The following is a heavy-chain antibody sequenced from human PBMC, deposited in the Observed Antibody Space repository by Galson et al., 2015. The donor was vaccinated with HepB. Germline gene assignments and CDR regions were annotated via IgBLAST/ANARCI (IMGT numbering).Heavy chain of an antibody. Sequence: ETLSLTCTVSGGSISSSSYYWGWIRQPPGKGLEWIGSIYYSGSTYYNPSLKSRVTISVDTSKNQFSLKLSSVTAADTAVYYCARLRRGDLGGAFDIWGQGTMVTVSS. CDR2: IYYSGST. CDR3: ARLRRGDLGGAFDI. CDR1: GGSISSSSYY. D-gene: IGHD3-10*01. J-gene: IGHJ3*02. V-gene: IGHV4-39*07.